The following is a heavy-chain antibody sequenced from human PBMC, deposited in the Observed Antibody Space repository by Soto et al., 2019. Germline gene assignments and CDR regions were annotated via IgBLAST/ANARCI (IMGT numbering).Heavy chain of an antibody. Sequence: SPTLSLTCAVSGEGVSSNSAAGDWIRQSPSRGLEWLGRTYYRSKWYNDYAVSVKSRITINPDTSKNQFSLQLNSVTPEDTAFYYCARDSPAPTLFAPRGQGTLVTVSS. CDR3: ARDSPAPTLFAP. J-gene: IGHJ5*02. V-gene: IGHV6-1*01. CDR1: GEGVSSNSAA. CDR2: TYYRSKWYN.